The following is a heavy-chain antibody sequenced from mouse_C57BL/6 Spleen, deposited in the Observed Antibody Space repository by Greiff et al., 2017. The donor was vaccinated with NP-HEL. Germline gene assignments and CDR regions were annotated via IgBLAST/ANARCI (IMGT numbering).Heavy chain of an antibody. D-gene: IGHD4-1*01. CDR1: GYAFSSAW. CDR3: AVTGRDYAMAY. Sequence: VQLQQSGPELVKPGASVKISCKASGYAFSSAWMNWVKQRPGKGLEWIGRIYPGDGDTNYNGKFKGKATLTADKSSSTAYMQLSSLTSEDSAVYFCAVTGRDYAMAYWGQGTSVTVSA. CDR2: IYPGDGDT. V-gene: IGHV1-82*01. J-gene: IGHJ4*01.